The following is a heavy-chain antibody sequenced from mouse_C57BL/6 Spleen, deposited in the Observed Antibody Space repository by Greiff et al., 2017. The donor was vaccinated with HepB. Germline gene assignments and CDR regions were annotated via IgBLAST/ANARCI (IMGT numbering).Heavy chain of an antibody. CDR1: GYTFTSYT. CDR2: INPSSGYT. D-gene: IGHD2-4*01. CDR3: ARCDYEDYYYAMDY. J-gene: IGHJ4*01. Sequence: VQLQQSGAELARPGASVKMSCKASGYTFTSYTMHWVKQRPGQGLEWIGYINPSSGYTKYNQKFKDKATLTADKSSSTAYMQLSSLTSEDSAVYHCARCDYEDYYYAMDYWGQGTSVTVSS. V-gene: IGHV1-4*01.